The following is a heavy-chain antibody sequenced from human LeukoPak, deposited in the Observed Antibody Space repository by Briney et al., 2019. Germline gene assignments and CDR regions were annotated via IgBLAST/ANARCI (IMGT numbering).Heavy chain of an antibody. J-gene: IGHJ5*02. V-gene: IGHV1-2*02. CDR2: INPNSGGT. CDR1: GYTFTGYY. CDR3: ARDGVENWFDP. D-gene: IGHD2-15*01. Sequence: ASVKVSCKASGYTFTGYYMHWVRQAPGQGLEWMGWINPNSGGTNDGQKFQGRVTMTRDTSISTAYMELSRLRSDDTAVYYCARDGVENWFDPWGQGTLATVSS.